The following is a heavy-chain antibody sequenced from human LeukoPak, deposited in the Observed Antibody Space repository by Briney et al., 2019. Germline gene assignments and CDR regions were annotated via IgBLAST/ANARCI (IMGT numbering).Heavy chain of an antibody. CDR2: IYYSGST. CDR3: ARAMSSPYSSSWYPSYGMDV. J-gene: IGHJ6*02. V-gene: IGHV4-59*01. D-gene: IGHD6-13*01. CDR1: GGSISSYY. Sequence: SETLSLTCTVSGGSISSYYWSWIRQPPGKGLEWIGYIYYSGSTNYNPSLKSRVTISVDTSKNQFSLKLSSVTAADTAVYYCARAMSSPYSSSWYPSYGMDVWGQGTTVTVSS.